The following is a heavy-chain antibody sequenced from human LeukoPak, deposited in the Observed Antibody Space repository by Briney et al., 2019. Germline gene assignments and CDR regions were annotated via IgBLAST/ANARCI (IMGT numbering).Heavy chain of an antibody. CDR3: VRDVDFWSGSGWFDP. V-gene: IGHV3-74*01. Sequence: GGSLRLSCAASGFTFSSYWMHWVRQAPGKGLVWVSRINSDGSSTSYADSVKGRFTISRDNAKNTLYLQMNSLRAEDTAVYYCVRDVDFWSGSGWFDPWGQGTLVTVSS. J-gene: IGHJ5*02. D-gene: IGHD3-3*01. CDR1: GFTFSSYW. CDR2: INSDGSST.